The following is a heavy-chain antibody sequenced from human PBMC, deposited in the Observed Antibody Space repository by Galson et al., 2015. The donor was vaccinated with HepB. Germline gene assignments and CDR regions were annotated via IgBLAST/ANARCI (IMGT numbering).Heavy chain of an antibody. J-gene: IGHJ6*02. Sequence: LSLTCTVSGYSISSGYYWGWIRQPPGKGLEWIGSIYHSGSTYHNPSLKSRVTISVDTSKNQFSLKLNSVTAADTAVYYCARPTTVRPYYYYGMDVWGQGTTVTVSS. CDR3: ARPTTVRPYYYYGMDV. CDR1: GYSISSGYY. V-gene: IGHV4-38-2*02. D-gene: IGHD4-17*01. CDR2: IYHSGST.